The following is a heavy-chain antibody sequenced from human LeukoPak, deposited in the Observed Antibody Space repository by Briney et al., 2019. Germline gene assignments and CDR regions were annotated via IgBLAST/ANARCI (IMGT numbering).Heavy chain of an antibody. CDR2: IFHTGST. CDR3: ARGPDYYGSGRALYFDY. Sequence: PSETLSLTCAVSGFSISSGFFWGWIRQPPGKGLEWIGGIFHTGSTYYNPSLNSGVTISVDTSKNQLSLKLRSVTAADTAVYYCARGPDYYGSGRALYFDYWGQGILVTVSS. CDR1: GFSISSGFF. V-gene: IGHV4-38-2*01. J-gene: IGHJ4*02. D-gene: IGHD3-10*01.